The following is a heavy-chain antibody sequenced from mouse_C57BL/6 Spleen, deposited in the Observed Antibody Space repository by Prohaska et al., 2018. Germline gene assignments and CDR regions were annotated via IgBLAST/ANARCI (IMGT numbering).Heavy chain of an antibody. CDR2: ISYDGSN. V-gene: IGHV3-6*01. CDR1: GYSITSGYY. J-gene: IGHJ1*03. Sequence: SLTCSVTGYSITSGYYWNWIRQFPGNKLEWMGYISYDGSNNYNPSLKNRISITRDTSKNQFFLKLNSVTTEDTATYYCARGPVAWYFDVWGTGTTVTVSS. D-gene: IGHD1-1*02. CDR3: ARGPVAWYFDV.